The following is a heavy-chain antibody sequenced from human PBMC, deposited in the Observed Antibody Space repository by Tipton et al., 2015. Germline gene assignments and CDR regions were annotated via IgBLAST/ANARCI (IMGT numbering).Heavy chain of an antibody. D-gene: IGHD3-22*01. J-gene: IGHJ4*02. Sequence: TLSLTCTVSGGSISSFYWSWIRQPPGKGLEWIGDIYYSGSTDYNPSLKSRVTISVDASKSQFSLRLCSVTAADTAVFFCASLPYQYDSNGHYHFDFWGQGTLVTVSS. CDR3: ASLPYQYDSNGHYHFDF. CDR1: GGSISSFY. V-gene: IGHV4-59*08. CDR2: IYYSGST.